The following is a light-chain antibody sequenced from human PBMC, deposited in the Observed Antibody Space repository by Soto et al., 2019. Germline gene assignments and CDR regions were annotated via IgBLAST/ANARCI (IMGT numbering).Light chain of an antibody. CDR2: DVS. CDR3: SSYTSSSTWV. V-gene: IGLV2-14*01. J-gene: IGLJ3*02. CDR1: SSDVGGYNY. Sequence: QSALTQPASVSGSPGQSITISCTGTSSDVGGYNYVSWYQQHPGKAPKLMIYDVSNRPSGVSNRFSGSKSGNTASLTISGLQAEDDADYYCSSYTSSSTWVFGLGTKLIVL.